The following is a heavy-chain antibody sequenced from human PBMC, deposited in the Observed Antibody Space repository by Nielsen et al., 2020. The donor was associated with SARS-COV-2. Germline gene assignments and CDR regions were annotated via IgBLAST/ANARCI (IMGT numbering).Heavy chain of an antibody. CDR1: GGSISSGGYY. CDR2: IYYSGST. Sequence: SCTVSGGSISSGGYYWSWIRQHPGKGLEWIGYIYYSGSTYYNPSLKSRVSMSLDTSNNQFSLRLNSVTAADTAVYYCARAAGILDNWGQGTLVTVSS. J-gene: IGHJ4*02. CDR3: ARAAGILDN. V-gene: IGHV4-31*02.